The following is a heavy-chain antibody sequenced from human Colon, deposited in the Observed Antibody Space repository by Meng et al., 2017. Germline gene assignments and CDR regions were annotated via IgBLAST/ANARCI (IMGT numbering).Heavy chain of an antibody. D-gene: IGHD7-27*01. CDR2: GST. CDR3: ARDNWGSLDY. CDR1: GASVSDTNYA. J-gene: IGHJ4*02. V-gene: IGHV4-61*01. Sequence: QVQLQESGPGLVRPSETLSLTCTVSGASVSDTNYAWSWIRQPPGKGLEWIGYGSTNHNPSLKSRVTISVDTSKNQFSRTLNSVTAADTAVYYCARDNWGSLDYWGQGTLVTVSS.